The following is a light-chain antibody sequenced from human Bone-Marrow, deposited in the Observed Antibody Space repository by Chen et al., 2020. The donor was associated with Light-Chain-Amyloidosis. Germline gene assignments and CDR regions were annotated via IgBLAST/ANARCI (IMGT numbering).Light chain of an antibody. CDR1: NIGSTS. J-gene: IGLJ3*02. CDR3: QVWDRSSDRPV. Sequence: SYVLTQPSSVSVAPGQTATIACGGNNIGSTSVHWYQQTPGQAPLLVVYDDSGRPSGIPERLSGSNCGKTATLTISRVEAGDEADYYCQVWDRSSDRPVFGGGTKLTVL. CDR2: DDS. V-gene: IGLV3-21*02.